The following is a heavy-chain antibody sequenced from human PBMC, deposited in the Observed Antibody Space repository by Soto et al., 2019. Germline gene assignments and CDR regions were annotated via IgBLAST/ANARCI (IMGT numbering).Heavy chain of an antibody. D-gene: IGHD5-12*01. CDR3: AGNIVATISSFDY. CDR1: GESFRGYY. Sequence: QVQLQQWGAGLLKPSETLSLTCAVYGESFRGYYWSWIRQPPGKGLEWIGEINHSGSTNYNPSLKSRVTMSVDTAKNQFSLMLSSVTAADTAVYYCAGNIVATISSFDYWCQGTLVTVAA. J-gene: IGHJ4*02. CDR2: INHSGST. V-gene: IGHV4-34*01.